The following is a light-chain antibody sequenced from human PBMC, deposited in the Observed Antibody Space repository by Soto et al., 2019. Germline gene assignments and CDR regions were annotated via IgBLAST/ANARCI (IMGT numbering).Light chain of an antibody. Sequence: IQMTQSPSTLSASVGDRVTITCRASQSISNRLAWYQQKPGKAPKVLIYDASSLESGVPSRFSGSGSGTEFILTISSLQSDDFASYCCQHYGGMWTFGQGTKVEMK. J-gene: IGKJ1*01. CDR2: DAS. CDR3: QHYGGMWT. CDR1: QSISNR. V-gene: IGKV1-5*01.